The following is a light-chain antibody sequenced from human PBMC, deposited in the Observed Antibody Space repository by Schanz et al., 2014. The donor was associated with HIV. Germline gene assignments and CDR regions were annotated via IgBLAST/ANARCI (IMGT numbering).Light chain of an antibody. CDR3: SSYTSSSTFHVV. V-gene: IGLV2-14*02. CDR1: SSDVGIYNL. J-gene: IGLJ2*01. CDR2: EAS. Sequence: QSALTQPASVSGSPGQSITISCAGTSSDVGIYNLVSWYQQHPGKAPKLIIYEASKWPSGVSDRFSGSKSGNTASLTISGLQAEDEADYYCSSYTSSSTFHVVFGGGTKLTVL.